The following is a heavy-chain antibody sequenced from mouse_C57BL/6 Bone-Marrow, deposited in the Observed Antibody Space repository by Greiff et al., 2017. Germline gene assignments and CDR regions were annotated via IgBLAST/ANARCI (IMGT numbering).Heavy chain of an antibody. CDR1: GFTFSSYA. Sequence: EVKVVESGGGLVKPGGSLKLSCAASGFTFSSYAMSWVRQTPEKRLEWVATISDGGSYTYYPDNVKGRFTIARDTAKNNLYLQMSHLKSEDTAMYYCARGGYFDYWGQGTTLTVSS. CDR2: ISDGGSYT. V-gene: IGHV5-4*03. J-gene: IGHJ2*01. D-gene: IGHD1-1*02. CDR3: ARGGYFDY.